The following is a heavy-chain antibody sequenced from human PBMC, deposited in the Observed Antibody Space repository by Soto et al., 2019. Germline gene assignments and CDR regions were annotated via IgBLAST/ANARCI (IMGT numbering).Heavy chain of an antibody. CDR1: GFTFSSYA. V-gene: IGHV3-30-3*01. Sequence: GGSLRLSCAASGFTFSSYAMHWVRQAPGKGLEWVAVISYDGSNKYYADSVKGRFTISRDNSKNTLYLQMNSLRAEDTAVYYCARDGVIGCSGGSCYSFHYYYGMDVWGQGTTVTVSS. D-gene: IGHD2-15*01. J-gene: IGHJ6*02. CDR3: ARDGVIGCSGGSCYSFHYYYGMDV. CDR2: ISYDGSNK.